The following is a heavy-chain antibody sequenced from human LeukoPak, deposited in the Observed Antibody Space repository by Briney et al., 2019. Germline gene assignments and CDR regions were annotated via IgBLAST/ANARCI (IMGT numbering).Heavy chain of an antibody. CDR1: GYTFSAYY. J-gene: IGHJ4*02. CDR3: ARALAAAATH. V-gene: IGHV1-2*02. CDR2: INPNSGGT. D-gene: IGHD6-13*01. Sequence: ASVKVSSKPSGYTFSAYYMHWVRQAPGQGVERMAWINPNSGGTNYAQKFQGRVTMTRDTSASIAYMELNRVRSDDTAVYYCARALAAAATHWGQGTLVTVCS.